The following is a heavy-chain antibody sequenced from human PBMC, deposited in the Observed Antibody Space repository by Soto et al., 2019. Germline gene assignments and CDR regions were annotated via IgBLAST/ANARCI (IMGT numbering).Heavy chain of an antibody. CDR1: AGSIRSNY. CDR3: ARYRREAVAGYTLDN. J-gene: IGHJ4*02. CDR2: VYNSGST. Sequence: SETLSLPCTLSAGSIRSNYWTWIRQPPGKGLEWIGYVYNSGSTNYNPSLKSRVTISEDTSKSQFSLKVNSMTAADTAVYYCARYRREAVAGYTLDNWGQGILVT. V-gene: IGHV4-59*01. D-gene: IGHD6-13*01.